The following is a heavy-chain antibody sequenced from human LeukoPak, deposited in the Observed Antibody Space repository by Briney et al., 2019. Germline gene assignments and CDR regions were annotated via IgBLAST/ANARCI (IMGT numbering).Heavy chain of an antibody. Sequence: GGSLRLSCAASGFTYSHYGMHWVRQAPGKGLEWVAVIWSDGTEKYYADAVKGRFSISRDDSRKTLYLEMNSLRGEDTAVYYCARDLELPPVYWFDPWGQGTLVTVSS. CDR1: GFTYSHYG. CDR3: ARDLELPPVYWFDP. V-gene: IGHV3-33*08. D-gene: IGHD1-7*01. CDR2: IWSDGTEK. J-gene: IGHJ5*02.